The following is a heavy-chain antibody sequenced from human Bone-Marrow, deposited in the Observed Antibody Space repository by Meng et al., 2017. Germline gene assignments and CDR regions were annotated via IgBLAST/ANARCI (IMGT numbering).Heavy chain of an antibody. D-gene: IGHD2-2*01. J-gene: IGHJ4*02. CDR2: ISGSDGST. Sequence: GGSLRLSCAASGFTFSSYAMSWVRQAPGKGLEWVSAISGSDGSTYYADSVKGRFTISRDDSKNTLYLQMNSLRDEDTAVYYCAKDGSRNDMNHYFDYWGQGTLVTVSS. CDR1: GFTFSSYA. CDR3: AKDGSRNDMNHYFDY. V-gene: IGHV3-23*01.